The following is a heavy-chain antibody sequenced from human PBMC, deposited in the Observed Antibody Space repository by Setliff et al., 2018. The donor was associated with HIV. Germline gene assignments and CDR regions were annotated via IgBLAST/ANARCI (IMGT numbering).Heavy chain of an antibody. V-gene: IGHV4-39*01. Sequence: SETLSLTCTVSGGSISSSTYYWGWIRQPPGKGLEWIGSIFYRGTTYDNSSLKSRLTMSVDTSKNQFSLRLTFLTAADTAVYYCARLSPLRAFDIWGRGTMVTVSS. CDR3: ARLSPLRAFDI. J-gene: IGHJ3*02. CDR2: IFYRGTT. CDR1: GGSISSSTYY.